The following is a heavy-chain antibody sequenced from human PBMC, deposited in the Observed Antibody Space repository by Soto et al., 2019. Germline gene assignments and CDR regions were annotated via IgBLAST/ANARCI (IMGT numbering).Heavy chain of an antibody. CDR3: AITVTGSRSPLAH. V-gene: IGHV1-69*06. Sequence: VQLVQSGAEVKKPGSSVTVSCKASGGTFSSNAISWVRQAPGQGLEWMGGIIPIYASPNYAQNFQGRVTVTADKATRTAYLELSRLKFADSAIYYCAITVTGSRSPLAHWGRGTLVIVSS. D-gene: IGHD3-9*01. CDR1: GGTFSSNA. J-gene: IGHJ4*02. CDR2: IIPIYASP.